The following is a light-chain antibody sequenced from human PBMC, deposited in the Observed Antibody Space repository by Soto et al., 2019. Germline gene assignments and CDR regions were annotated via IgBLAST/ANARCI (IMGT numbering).Light chain of an antibody. V-gene: IGKV3-11*01. CDR1: QSVSGY. CDR3: QQRSKWPYLT. Sequence: EIVLTQSPDTLSLSPGERATLSCRASQSVSGYLGWYQQKPGQAPRLLIYDASNRAYGVPARFRGSGSGTNFTLPIASLEPDDFAVYYCQQRSKWPYLTFGGGTRV. CDR2: DAS. J-gene: IGKJ4*01.